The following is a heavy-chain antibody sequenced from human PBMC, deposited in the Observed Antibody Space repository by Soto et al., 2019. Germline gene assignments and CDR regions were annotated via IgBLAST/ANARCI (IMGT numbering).Heavy chain of an antibody. CDR3: ARSSGYYYVDY. CDR2: INAGNGNT. V-gene: IGHV1-3*01. D-gene: IGHD3-22*01. Sequence: QVQLVQSGAEVKKPGASVKVSCKASVYTFTSYAMHWVRQAPGQRLEWMGWINAGNGNTKYSQKFQGRVTITRDTSASTAYMELSSLRSEDTAGYYWARSSGYYYVDYWGQGTRVTVSS. CDR1: VYTFTSYA. J-gene: IGHJ4*02.